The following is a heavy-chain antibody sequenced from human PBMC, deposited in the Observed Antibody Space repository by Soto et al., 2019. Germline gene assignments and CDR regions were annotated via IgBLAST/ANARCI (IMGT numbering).Heavy chain of an antibody. CDR1: EFTFSSYW. Sequence: GGSLRLSCVASEFTFSSYWMHWVRQVPGKGLVWVSRLNEDGSFTSHADSVKGRFSIFRDNAKKTLYLQMNSLSAEDSAVYYCARDLSGRADVWGQGTTVTVYS. CDR3: ARDLSGRADV. D-gene: IGHD3-10*01. CDR2: LNEDGSFT. V-gene: IGHV3-74*03. J-gene: IGHJ6*02.